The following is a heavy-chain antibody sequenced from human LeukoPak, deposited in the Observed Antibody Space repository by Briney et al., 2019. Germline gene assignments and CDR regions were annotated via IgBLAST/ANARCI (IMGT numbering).Heavy chain of an antibody. CDR1: GGAISSYY. D-gene: IGHD2-2*01. V-gene: IGHV4-59*01. CDR2: NYNSGTT. CDR3: ARAYCSSSSCSRKLDF. Sequence: SETLSLTCTVSGGAISSYYWSWIRQPPGKDLECVVYNYNSGTTNYNTSLKSRVTISVDTYRNQFSLTLSSVTDADTAVYYCARAYCSSSSCSRKLDFWGQGTLVSVSS. J-gene: IGHJ4*02.